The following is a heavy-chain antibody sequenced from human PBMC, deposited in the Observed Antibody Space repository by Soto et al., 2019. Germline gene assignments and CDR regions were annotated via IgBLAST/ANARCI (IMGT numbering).Heavy chain of an antibody. CDR1: GGTFSSYA. CDR3: ARVRGPAGEHDYEDY. CDR2: IIPIFGTA. V-gene: IGHV1-69*01. J-gene: IGHJ4*02. D-gene: IGHD4-17*01. Sequence: QVQLVQSGAEVKKPGSSVKVSCKASGGTFSSYAISWVRQAPGQGLEWMGGIIPIFGTANYAQKFQGRVTSTADQFTRTAHMGVSRLEVWGKAVYYCARVRGPAGEHDYEDYWGQGTLVTVSS.